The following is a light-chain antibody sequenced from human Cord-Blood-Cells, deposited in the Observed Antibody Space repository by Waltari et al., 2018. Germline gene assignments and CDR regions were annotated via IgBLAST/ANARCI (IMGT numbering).Light chain of an antibody. CDR3: SSYTSSSSVV. V-gene: IGLV2-14*01. CDR2: DVS. CDR1: SSDVGGSNY. Sequence: QSALTQPASVSGSPGQSITISCTGTSSDVGGSNYVPWYQQHPGKAPKIMIYDVSNRPSGVSNRFSGSKSGNTASLTISGLQAEDEADYYCSSYTSSSSVVFGGGTKLTVL. J-gene: IGLJ2*01.